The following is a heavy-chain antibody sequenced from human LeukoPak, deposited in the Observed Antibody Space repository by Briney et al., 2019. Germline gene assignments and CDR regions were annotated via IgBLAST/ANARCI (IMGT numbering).Heavy chain of an antibody. D-gene: IGHD6-19*01. Sequence: SETLSLTCAVYGGSFSGYYWSWIRQPPGKGLEWIGEINHSGSTNYNPSLKSRATISVDTSKNQFSLKLSSVTAADTAVYYCARVSIAVAGDYWGQGTLVTVSS. CDR2: INHSGST. CDR3: ARVSIAVAGDY. J-gene: IGHJ4*02. CDR1: GGSFSGYY. V-gene: IGHV4-34*01.